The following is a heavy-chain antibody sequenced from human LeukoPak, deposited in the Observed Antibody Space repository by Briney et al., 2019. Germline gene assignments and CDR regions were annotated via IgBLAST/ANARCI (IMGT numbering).Heavy chain of an antibody. CDR3: ARGPRSSGWYYWFDP. CDR2: IRPEGSDK. J-gene: IGHJ5*02. Sequence: GGSLRLSCAASGFTLTNYWMGWVRQAPGKGLEWVANIRPEGSDKYYVDSVKGRFTISRDNAKNSLYLQMNSLRAEDTAVYYCARGPRSSGWYYWFDPWGQGTLVTVSS. D-gene: IGHD6-19*01. CDR1: GFTLTNYW. V-gene: IGHV3-7*04.